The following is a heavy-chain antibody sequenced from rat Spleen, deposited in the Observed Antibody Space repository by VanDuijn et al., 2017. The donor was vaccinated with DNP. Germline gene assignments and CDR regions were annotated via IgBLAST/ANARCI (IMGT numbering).Heavy chain of an antibody. CDR3: ARFDGYSYLYLMDV. CDR2: IIYDGSRT. J-gene: IGHJ4*01. Sequence: EVQLMESGGGLVQPGRSLKLSCAASGFSFYDYNMAWVRQTPERGLEWVATIIYDGSRTYYRDSVNGRFTISRDNAQDTLYLQMNSLRPEDTATYYCARFDGYSYLYLMDVWGQGTSVTVSS. V-gene: IGHV5S10*01. CDR1: GFSFYDYN. D-gene: IGHD1-12*01.